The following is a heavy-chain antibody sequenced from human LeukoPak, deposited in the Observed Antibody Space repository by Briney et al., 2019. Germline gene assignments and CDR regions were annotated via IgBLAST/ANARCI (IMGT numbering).Heavy chain of an antibody. Sequence: SETLSLTCAVYGGSFSGYYWSWIRQPPGKGLEWIGEINHSGSTNYNPSLKSRVTISVDTSKNQFSLKLSSVTAADTAVYYCARDGRGLDYWGQGALVTVSS. J-gene: IGHJ4*02. V-gene: IGHV4-34*01. CDR1: GGSFSGYY. CDR3: ARDGRGLDY. CDR2: INHSGST. D-gene: IGHD3-10*01.